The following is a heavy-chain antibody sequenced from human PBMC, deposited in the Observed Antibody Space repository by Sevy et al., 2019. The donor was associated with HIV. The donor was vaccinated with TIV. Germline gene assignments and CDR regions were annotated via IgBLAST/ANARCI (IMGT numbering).Heavy chain of an antibody. J-gene: IGHJ4*02. CDR2: ITPNSGNT. D-gene: IGHD3-3*01. CDR1: GYTFSSYD. CDR3: ARGTRLRCMSY. V-gene: IGHV1-8*01. Sequence: ASVKVSCKASGYTFSSYDINWVRQATGQRLEWMGWITPNSGNTGCAQKFQGRVTMTRNTSISTAYMELSSLRSEDTAVYYCARGTRLRCMSYWGQGTLVTVSS.